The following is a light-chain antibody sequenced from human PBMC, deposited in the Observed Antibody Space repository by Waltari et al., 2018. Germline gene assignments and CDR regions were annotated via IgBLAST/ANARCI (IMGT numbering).Light chain of an antibody. CDR2: SDH. V-gene: IGLV1-44*01. Sequence: QSVLTQPPSASGTPGQSVTMSCSGSISNIGKNSLNWYQQVPGTAPKLLIYSDHQRPSGVPARFFGSKSDTSASLAISGLQSDDEADYYCATWDDSLKGWVFGGGTKLTVL. CDR3: ATWDDSLKGWV. J-gene: IGLJ3*02. CDR1: ISNIGKNS.